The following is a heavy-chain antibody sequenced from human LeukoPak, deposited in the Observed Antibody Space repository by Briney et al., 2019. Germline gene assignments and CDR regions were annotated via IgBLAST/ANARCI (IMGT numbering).Heavy chain of an antibody. J-gene: IGHJ1*01. CDR2: IRYDGSNK. Sequence: GGSLRLSCAASGFTFSSYGMHRVRQAPGKGLEWVAFIRYDGSNKYYADSVKGRFTISRDNSKNTLYLQMNSLRAEDTAVYCCAKSGGYSNYEDYFQYWGQGTLVTVSS. V-gene: IGHV3-30*02. D-gene: IGHD4-11*01. CDR3: AKSGGYSNYEDYFQY. CDR1: GFTFSSYG.